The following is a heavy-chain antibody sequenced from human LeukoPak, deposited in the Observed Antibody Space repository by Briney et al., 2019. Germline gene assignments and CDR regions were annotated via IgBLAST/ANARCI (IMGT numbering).Heavy chain of an antibody. CDR2: IYPRDGST. CDR1: GYTFTSNY. CDR3: ARDQEGFDY. V-gene: IGHV1-46*01. Sequence: ASVKVSCKASGYTFTSNYIHWVRQAPGQGLEWMGMIYPRDGSTSYAQKFQGRVAVTRDTSTSAVHMELSGLRSEDTAVYYCARDQEGFDYWGQGTLVTVSS. J-gene: IGHJ4*02.